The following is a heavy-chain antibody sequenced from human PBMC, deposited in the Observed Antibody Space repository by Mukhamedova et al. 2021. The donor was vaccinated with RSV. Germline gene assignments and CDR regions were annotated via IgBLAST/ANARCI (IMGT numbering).Heavy chain of an antibody. J-gene: IGHJ4*02. CDR3: ARSTPADY. Sequence: GLEWVSYISSDSSTIYYADSVKGRVTISRDNAKNSLYLQMNSLRAEDTAVYYCARSTPADYWGQGTRVTVSS. CDR2: ISSDSSTI. V-gene: IGHV3-48*04. D-gene: IGHD2-15*01.